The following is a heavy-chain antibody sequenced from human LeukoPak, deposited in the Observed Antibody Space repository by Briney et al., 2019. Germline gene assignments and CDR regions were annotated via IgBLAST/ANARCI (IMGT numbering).Heavy chain of an antibody. CDR2: ISYDGSNK. CDR3: VRPRNRVYDY. Sequence: GGSLRLSCAASGFTFSSYAMHWVRQAPGKGLEWVAVISYDGSNKYYADSVKGRFTISRDNSKNTLYLQMNSLRAEDTAVYFCVRPRNRVYDYWGQGTLVTVSS. V-gene: IGHV3-30-3*01. D-gene: IGHD2/OR15-2a*01. J-gene: IGHJ4*02. CDR1: GFTFSSYA.